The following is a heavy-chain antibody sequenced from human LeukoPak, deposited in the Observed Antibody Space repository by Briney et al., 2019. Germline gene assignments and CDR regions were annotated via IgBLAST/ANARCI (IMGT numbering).Heavy chain of an antibody. Sequence: PGGSLRLSCAASGFTFSDYWMSWVRQAPGKGLEWVAQIRQAGSEEYYVDSLKGRFTISRDNAKNSLYLQMNSLRAEDTAVYYCARGLSLGYWGQGTLVTVSS. CDR2: IRQAGSEE. V-gene: IGHV3-7*01. CDR3: ARGLSLGY. D-gene: IGHD2-15*01. CDR1: GFTFSDYW. J-gene: IGHJ4*02.